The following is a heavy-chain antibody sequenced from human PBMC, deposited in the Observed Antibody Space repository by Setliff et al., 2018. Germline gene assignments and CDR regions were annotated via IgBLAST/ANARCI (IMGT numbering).Heavy chain of an antibody. D-gene: IGHD3-22*01. CDR1: GGSFSGYY. Sequence: SETLSLTCAVYGGSFSGYYWSWLRQPPGKGLEWIGEINHSGSTNYNPSLKSRVTISVDTSKNQFSLKLISVTAADTAVYYCARVAGSGYLDRCFDPWGQGTLVTVSS. CDR2: INHSGST. J-gene: IGHJ5*02. CDR3: ARVAGSGYLDRCFDP. V-gene: IGHV4-34*01.